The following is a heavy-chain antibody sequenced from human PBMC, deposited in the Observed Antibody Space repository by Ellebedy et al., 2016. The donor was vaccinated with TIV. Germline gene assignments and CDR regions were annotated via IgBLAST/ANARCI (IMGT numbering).Heavy chain of an antibody. V-gene: IGHV1-69*04. CDR3: ATTVEAVSYYYYGMDV. D-gene: IGHD4-23*01. CDR2: IIPLLGIR. Sequence: AASVKVSCKASGGTFSSYAISWVRQAPGQGPEWMGRIIPLLGIRNYAQKFQERVTITADKSSTTAYMELSSLRSDDTAVYYCATTVEAVSYYYYGMDVWGQGTTVTVSS. CDR1: GGTFSSYA. J-gene: IGHJ6*02.